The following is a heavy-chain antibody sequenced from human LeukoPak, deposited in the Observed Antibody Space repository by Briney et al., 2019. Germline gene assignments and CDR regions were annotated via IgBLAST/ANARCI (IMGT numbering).Heavy chain of an antibody. D-gene: IGHD6-19*01. CDR3: AKGYSSGWYIGF. CDR2: ISWNSGSI. Sequence: GGSLRLSCAASGFTFDDYAMHWVRQAPGKGLEWVSGISWNSGSIGYADSVKGRFTISRDNAKNSLYLQMNSLRAEGTALYYCAKGYSSGWYIGFWGQGTLVTVSS. CDR1: GFTFDDYA. J-gene: IGHJ4*02. V-gene: IGHV3-9*01.